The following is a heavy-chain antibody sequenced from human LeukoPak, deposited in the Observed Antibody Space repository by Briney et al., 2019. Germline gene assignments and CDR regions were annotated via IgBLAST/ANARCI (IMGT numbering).Heavy chain of an antibody. Sequence: SETLSLTCIVSGGSISSYYWSWIRQPPGKGLEWVGYIYYSGSTNYNPSLKSRVTISVDTSKNQFSLKLSSVTAADTAVYYCARRAYSTTWSYFDYWGQGTLVTVSS. D-gene: IGHD6-13*01. J-gene: IGHJ4*02. CDR2: IYYSGST. CDR1: GGSISSYY. CDR3: ARRAYSTTWSYFDY. V-gene: IGHV4-59*08.